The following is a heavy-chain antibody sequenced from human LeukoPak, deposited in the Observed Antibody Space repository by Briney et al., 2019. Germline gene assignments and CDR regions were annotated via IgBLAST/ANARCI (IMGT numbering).Heavy chain of an antibody. CDR1: GGSTSSSSYY. CDR3: ARAYFHIGY. D-gene: IGHD3-9*01. Sequence: SETLSLTCTVSGGSTSSSSYYWGWIRQPPGKGLEWIGSIYYSGSTYYNPSLKSRVTISVDTSKNQFSLKLSSVTAADTAVYYCARAYFHIGYWGQGTLVTVSS. J-gene: IGHJ4*02. V-gene: IGHV4-39*07. CDR2: IYYSGST.